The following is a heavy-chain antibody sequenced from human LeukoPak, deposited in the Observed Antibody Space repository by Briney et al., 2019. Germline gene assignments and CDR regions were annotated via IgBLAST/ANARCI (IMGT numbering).Heavy chain of an antibody. V-gene: IGHV1-46*01. CDR2: INPSGGST. CDR3: ARDPDCSSTSCRYQPHHWFDP. D-gene: IGHD2-2*01. Sequence: ASVKGSCKASGYTFTSYYMHWVRHAPGQGLEWLGIINPSGGSTSYAQKFQGRVTMTRDTSTSTVYMELSSLRSEDTAVYYCARDPDCSSTSCRYQPHHWFDPWGQGTLVTVSS. CDR1: GYTFTSYY. J-gene: IGHJ5*02.